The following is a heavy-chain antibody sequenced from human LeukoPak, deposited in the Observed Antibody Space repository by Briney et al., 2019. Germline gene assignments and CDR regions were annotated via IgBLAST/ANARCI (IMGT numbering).Heavy chain of an antibody. V-gene: IGHV1-8*01. D-gene: IGHD1-7*01. J-gene: IGHJ4*02. CDR3: AREDWHYAN. CDR1: GYAFTTYD. CDR2: MNPNSGNT. Sequence: GASVKVSCKASGYAFTTYDINWVRQATGQGPEWMGWMNPNSGNTGYTQNFQGRVTMTRNTSISTAYMELSSLRSDDTAVYYCAREDWHYANWGQGTLVTVSS.